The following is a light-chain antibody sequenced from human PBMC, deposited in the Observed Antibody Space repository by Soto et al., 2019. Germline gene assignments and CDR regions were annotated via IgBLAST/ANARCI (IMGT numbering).Light chain of an antibody. J-gene: IGLJ1*01. CDR3: SSYTSSSTGV. CDR1: SSDVGGYNY. V-gene: IGLV2-14*01. Sequence: QSALTQPASVSGSPGQSITISCTGTSSDVGGYNYVSWYQQHPGKAPKLMIYEVNYRPSGVPNRFSGSKSGNTASLTISGLQAEDEADYYCSSYTSSSTGVFGTGTKLTVL. CDR2: EVN.